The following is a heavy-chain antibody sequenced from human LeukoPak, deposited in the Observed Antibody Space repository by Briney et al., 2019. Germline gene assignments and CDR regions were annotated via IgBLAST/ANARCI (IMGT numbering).Heavy chain of an antibody. V-gene: IGHV4-34*01. CDR3: ARRRRYSGYDYWLGTTFDY. Sequence: PSETLSLTCAVSGGSLSGYYWTWIRQPPGKGLEWIGEINHSGSTNYNPSLKSRVTISVDTSKNQFSLKLSSATAADTAVYYCARRRRYSGYDYWLGTTFDYWGQGTLVTVSS. D-gene: IGHD5-12*01. J-gene: IGHJ4*02. CDR2: INHSGST. CDR1: GGSLSGYY.